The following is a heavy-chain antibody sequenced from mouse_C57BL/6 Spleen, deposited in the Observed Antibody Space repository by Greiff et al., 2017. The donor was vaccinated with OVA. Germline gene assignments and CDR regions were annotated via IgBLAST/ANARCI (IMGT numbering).Heavy chain of an antibody. D-gene: IGHD1-1*01. V-gene: IGHV2-2*01. CDR1: GFSLTSYG. CDR2: IWSGGST. CDR3: ARNAVVATYWYFDV. Sequence: VKLVESGPGLVQPSQSLSITCTVSGFSLTSYGVHWVRQSPGKGLEWLGVIWSGGSTDYNAAFISRLSISKDNSKSQVFFKMNSLQADDTAIYYCARNAVVATYWYFDVWGTGTTVTVSS. J-gene: IGHJ1*03.